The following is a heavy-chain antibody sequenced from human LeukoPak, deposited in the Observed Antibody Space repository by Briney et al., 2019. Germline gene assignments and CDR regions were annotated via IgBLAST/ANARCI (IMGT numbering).Heavy chain of an antibody. D-gene: IGHD3-22*01. J-gene: IGHJ5*02. CDR3: AREDYYDSSGYYSPEANWFDP. V-gene: IGHV1-2*02. CDR1: GYTFTGYY. Sequence: ASVKVSCKAFGYTFTGYYMHWVRQATGQGLEWMGWINPNSGGTNYAQKFQGRVTVTRDTSISTAYMELSRLRSDDTAVYYCAREDYYDSSGYYSPEANWFDPWGQGTLVTVSS. CDR2: INPNSGGT.